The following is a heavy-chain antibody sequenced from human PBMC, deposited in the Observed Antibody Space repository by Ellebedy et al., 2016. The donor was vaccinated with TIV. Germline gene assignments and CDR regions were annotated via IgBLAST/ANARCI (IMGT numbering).Heavy chain of an antibody. CDR2: ISYDGSNK. CDR3: AVSYGYTDDAFDI. V-gene: IGHV3-30*03. J-gene: IGHJ3*02. CDR1: GFTFSSYG. Sequence: PGGSLRLSCAASGFTFSSYGMHWVRQAPGKGLEWVAVISYDGSNKYYADSVKGRFTISRDNSKNTLYLQMNSLRAEDTAVYYCAVSYGYTDDAFDIWGQGTMVTVSS. D-gene: IGHD5-18*01.